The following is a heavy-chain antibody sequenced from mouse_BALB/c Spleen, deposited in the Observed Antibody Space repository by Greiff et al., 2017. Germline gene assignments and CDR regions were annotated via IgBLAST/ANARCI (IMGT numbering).Heavy chain of an antibody. CDR1: GFSLTSYD. V-gene: IGHV2-9-2*01. J-gene: IGHJ2*01. Sequence: VQRVESGPGLVAPSQSLSITCTVSGFSLTSYDISWIRQPPGKGLEWLGVIWTGGGTNYNSAFMSRLSISKDNSKSQVFLKMNSLQTDDTAIYYCVRVSAYYFDYWGQGTTLTVSS. CDR3: VRVSAYYFDY. CDR2: IWTGGGT.